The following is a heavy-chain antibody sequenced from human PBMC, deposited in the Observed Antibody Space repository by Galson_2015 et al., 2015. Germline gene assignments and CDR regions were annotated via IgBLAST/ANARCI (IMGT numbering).Heavy chain of an antibody. Sequence: SLRLSCAASGFTFSTYAMSWVRQAPGKGLEWVSSVSGSGGSTYYADSVKGRFTISRDNSKNTLYLQMNTLRAEDTAVYYCAKDLPVAGTSRKFDYWGQGTLVTVSS. CDR1: GFTFSTYA. CDR3: AKDLPVAGTSRKFDY. V-gene: IGHV3-23*01. D-gene: IGHD6-19*01. J-gene: IGHJ4*02. CDR2: VSGSGGST.